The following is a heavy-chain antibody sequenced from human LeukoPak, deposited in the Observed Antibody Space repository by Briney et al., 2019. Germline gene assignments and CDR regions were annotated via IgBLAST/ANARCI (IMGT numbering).Heavy chain of an antibody. CDR2: ITGSGDTT. D-gene: IGHD3-9*01. CDR3: AKWRDYDILTGYYVSDF. V-gene: IGHV3-23*01. CDR1: GFIFRNYA. J-gene: IGHJ4*02. Sequence: GGSLRLSCAASGFIFRNYAMSWVRQAPGKGLEWVSAITGSGDTTYYADSVKGRFTIPRDNSKNTLYVEMNTLRAEDTAVYYCAKWRDYDILTGYYVSDFWGQGTLVTVSS.